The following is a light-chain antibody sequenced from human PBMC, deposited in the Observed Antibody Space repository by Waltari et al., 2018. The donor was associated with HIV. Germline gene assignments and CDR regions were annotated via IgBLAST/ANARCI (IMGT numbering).Light chain of an antibody. CDR1: SSDVGSYNL. J-gene: IGLJ3*02. Sequence: QSALTQPASVSGSPGQSITISCTGTSSDVGSYNLVSWYQQHPGKAPKLMIYEGSKRPSGVSNRFSGSKSGNTASLTISGLQAEDEADYYCCSYTTGSTLVFGGGTTVTVL. CDR3: CSYTTGSTLV. CDR2: EGS. V-gene: IGLV2-14*02.